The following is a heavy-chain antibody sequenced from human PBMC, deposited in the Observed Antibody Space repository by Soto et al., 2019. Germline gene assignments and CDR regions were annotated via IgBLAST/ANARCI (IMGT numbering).Heavy chain of an antibody. CDR2: ISANSGNT. Sequence: QVQLVQSGAEVKKPGASVKVSCKAVGLIFNNYAISWVRQAPGQGLEWMGWISANSGNTNYAQKLQGRVTMTTDTSTSTAYMELRSLRSDDTAVYYCATAGNYDSSGRDFWGQGTLVTVSS. CDR3: ATAGNYDSSGRDF. CDR1: GLIFNNYA. V-gene: IGHV1-18*04. J-gene: IGHJ4*02. D-gene: IGHD3-22*01.